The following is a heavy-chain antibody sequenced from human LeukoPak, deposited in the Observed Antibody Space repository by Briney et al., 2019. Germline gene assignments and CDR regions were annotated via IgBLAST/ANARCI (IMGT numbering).Heavy chain of an antibody. V-gene: IGHV4-34*01. CDR2: INHSGST. CDR1: GGSFSGYY. CDR3: ARVSYITMIVVVMDYGMDV. J-gene: IGHJ6*02. Sequence: SETLSLTCAVYGGSFSGYYWSWIRQPPGKGLEWIGEINHSGSTNYNPSLKSRVTISVDTSKNQFSLKLSSVTAADTAVYYCARVSYITMIVVVMDYGMDVWGQGTTVTVSS. D-gene: IGHD3-22*01.